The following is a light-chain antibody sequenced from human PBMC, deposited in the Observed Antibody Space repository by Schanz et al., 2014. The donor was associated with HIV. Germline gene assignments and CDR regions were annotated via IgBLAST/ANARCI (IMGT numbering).Light chain of an antibody. CDR2: DVS. CDR3: CSYAGSYTVVL. CDR1: GSDIGGYNY. Sequence: QSALTQPPSASGSPGQSVTISCTGTGSDIGGYNYVSWYQQYPGKAPKLMIYDVSNRPSGVSNRFSGSKSGNTASLTISGLQTEDEADYYCCSYAGSYTVVLFGGGTKVTVL. J-gene: IGLJ2*01. V-gene: IGLV2-11*01.